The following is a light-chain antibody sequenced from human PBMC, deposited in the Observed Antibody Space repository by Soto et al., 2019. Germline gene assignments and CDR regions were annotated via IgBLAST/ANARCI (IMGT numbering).Light chain of an antibody. J-gene: IGLJ1*01. CDR2: EVS. CDR1: SSDVGAYNY. CDR3: TSYTRRSTYV. Sequence: QSALTQPASVSGSPGQSITISCTGSSSDVGAYNYVSWYQQHPGKVPKLLIYEVSDRPSGISNRFSGSKSGNTASLTISGLQAEDDADYYWTSYTRRSTYVFGTGTKLTVL. V-gene: IGLV2-14*01.